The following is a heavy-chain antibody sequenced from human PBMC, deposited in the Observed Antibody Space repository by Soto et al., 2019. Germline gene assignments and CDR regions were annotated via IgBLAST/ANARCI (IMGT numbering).Heavy chain of an antibody. D-gene: IGHD3-3*01. CDR3: ARWAEYYDFWSGYYGGLDYYYYMDV. J-gene: IGHJ6*03. Sequence: PSETLSLTCTVSGGSISSYYWSWFRQPPGKGLEWIGYIYYSGSTNYNPSLKSRVTISVDTSKNQFSLKLSSVTAADTAVYYCARWAEYYDFWSGYYGGLDYYYYMDVWGKGTTVTVSS. V-gene: IGHV4-59*01. CDR1: GGSISSYY. CDR2: IYYSGST.